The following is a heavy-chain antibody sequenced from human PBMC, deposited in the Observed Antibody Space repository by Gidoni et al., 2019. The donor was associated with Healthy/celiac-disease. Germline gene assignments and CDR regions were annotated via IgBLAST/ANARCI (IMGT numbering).Heavy chain of an antibody. D-gene: IGHD6-6*01. CDR3: ARDREIAAHPIYYYYMDV. Sequence: EWVSYISSSSSTIYYADSVKGRFTISRDNAKNSLYLQMNSLRDEDTAVYYCARDREIAAHPIYYYYMDVWGKGTTVTVSS. CDR2: ISSSSSTI. J-gene: IGHJ6*03. V-gene: IGHV3-48*02.